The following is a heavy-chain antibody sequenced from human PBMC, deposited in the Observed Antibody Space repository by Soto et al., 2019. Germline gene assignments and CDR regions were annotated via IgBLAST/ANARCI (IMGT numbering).Heavy chain of an antibody. D-gene: IGHD2-15*01. Sequence: SETLSLTCVVSGGSISSTNWWTWVRQTPGKGLEWIGEVYHTGSTKYNPSLKNRVTISVDKSNNQFSLNLKSVTAADTAVYYCATLPPRIVVVVLPIHSWGQGTLVTVSS. CDR3: ATLPPRIVVVVLPIHS. CDR2: VYHTGST. V-gene: IGHV4-4*02. J-gene: IGHJ4*02. CDR1: GGSISSTNW.